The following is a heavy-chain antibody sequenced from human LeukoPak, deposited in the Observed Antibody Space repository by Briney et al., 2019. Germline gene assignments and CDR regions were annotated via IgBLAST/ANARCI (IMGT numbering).Heavy chain of an antibody. J-gene: IGHJ6*02. CDR2: IYPGDSNI. CDR3: AKRGPAMATITSAMDV. Sequence: GESLKISCEGSGYSFSNTWIAWVRQMPGKGLEWMGIIYPGDSNIRYNPSFQGQVTISADKSISTAYLQWSSLKASDTAMYYCAKRGPAMATITSAMDVWGQGTTVTVSS. D-gene: IGHD5-24*01. V-gene: IGHV5-51*01. CDR1: GYSFSNTW.